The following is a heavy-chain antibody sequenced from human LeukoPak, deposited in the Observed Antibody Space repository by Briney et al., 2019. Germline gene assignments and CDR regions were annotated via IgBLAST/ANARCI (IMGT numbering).Heavy chain of an antibody. CDR1: GFTVSSNY. CDR3: AKDSGYYGSGSPYYFDY. D-gene: IGHD3-10*01. J-gene: IGHJ4*02. CDR2: IYSGGST. V-gene: IGHV3-53*01. Sequence: PGGSLRLSCAASGFTVSSNYMSWVRQAPGKGLEWVSVIYSGGSTYYADSVKGRFTISRDNSKNTLYLQMNSLRAEDTAVYYCAKDSGYYGSGSPYYFDYWGQGTLVTVSS.